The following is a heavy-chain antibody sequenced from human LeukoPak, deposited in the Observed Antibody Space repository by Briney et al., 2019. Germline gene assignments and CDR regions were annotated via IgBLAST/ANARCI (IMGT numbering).Heavy chain of an antibody. Sequence: GGSLRLSCAASGLTVSSNYMSWVRQAPGKGLEWVSVLYTDGETHYADSVKGRFTISRDNSKNTLYLQMNSLRAEDTAVYYCAGDVLPAAGQFGPPYYMDVWGRGTTVTVSS. CDR3: AGDVLPAAGQFGPPYYMDV. CDR2: LYTDGET. D-gene: IGHD6-13*01. V-gene: IGHV3-53*01. J-gene: IGHJ6*03. CDR1: GLTVSSNY.